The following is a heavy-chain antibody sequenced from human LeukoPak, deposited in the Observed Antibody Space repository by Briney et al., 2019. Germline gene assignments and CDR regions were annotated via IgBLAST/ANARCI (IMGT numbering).Heavy chain of an antibody. CDR2: MYLSGTT. D-gene: IGHD3-22*01. Sequence: SETLSLTCTVSGDSINSLDLWSWVRQPPGKGLEWIGEMYLSGTTHSNPSVKSRVTVSIDKSKNQSFLNLSSVTAADTAVYYCAGLVGRYSSGLYYYYFDYWGQGTLVTVSS. J-gene: IGHJ4*02. V-gene: IGHV4-4*02. CDR3: AGLVGRYSSGLYYYYFDY. CDR1: GDSINSLDL.